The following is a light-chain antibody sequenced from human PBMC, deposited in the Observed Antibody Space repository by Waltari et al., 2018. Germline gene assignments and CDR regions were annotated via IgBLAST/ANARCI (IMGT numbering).Light chain of an antibody. Sequence: QSVLTQPPSASGTPGQTVSVSCSGSGSNIGSNYAYWYQHGPGTAPQLLIYRDEQRPSGVPDRFSGSKSGTSASLAISVLRSEDEADYFCTSWDDSLNAWVFGGGTKLTVL. CDR1: GSNIGSNY. J-gene: IGLJ3*02. V-gene: IGLV1-47*01. CDR2: RDE. CDR3: TSWDDSLNAWV.